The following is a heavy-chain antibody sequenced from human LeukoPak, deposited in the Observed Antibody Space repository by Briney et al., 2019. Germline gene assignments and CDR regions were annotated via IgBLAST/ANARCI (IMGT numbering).Heavy chain of an antibody. V-gene: IGHV4-61*02. J-gene: IGHJ4*02. CDR3: ARNRVDFGYCSSTSCYTGVYFDY. CDR2: IYTSGST. Sequence: SETLSLTCTVSGGSISSGSYYWSWIRQPAGKGLEWIGRIYTSGSTNYNPSLKSRVTISVDTSKNQFSLKLSSVTAADTAVYYCARNRVDFGYCSSTSCYTGVYFDYWGQGTLVTVSS. D-gene: IGHD2-2*02. CDR1: GGSISSGSYY.